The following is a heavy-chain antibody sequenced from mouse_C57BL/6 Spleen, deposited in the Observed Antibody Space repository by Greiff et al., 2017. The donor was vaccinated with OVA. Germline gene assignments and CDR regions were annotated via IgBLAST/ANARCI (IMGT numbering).Heavy chain of an antibody. J-gene: IGHJ3*01. D-gene: IGHD2-10*01. V-gene: IGHV7-3*01. CDR3: ARSPSYGNYEAY. Sequence: DVKLVESGGGLVQPGGSLSLSCAASGFTFTDYYMSWVRQPPGKALEWLGFIRNKANGYTTEYSASVKGRFTISRDNSQSILYLQMNALRAEDSATYYCARSPSYGNYEAYWGQGTLVTVSA. CDR2: IRNKANGYTT. CDR1: GFTFTDYY.